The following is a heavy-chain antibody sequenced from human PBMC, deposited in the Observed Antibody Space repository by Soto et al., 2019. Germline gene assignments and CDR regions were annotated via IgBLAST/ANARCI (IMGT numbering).Heavy chain of an antibody. CDR3: AKNYYFDH. CDR2: ISGGGNPT. V-gene: IGHV3-23*01. CDR1: GFTFSRFG. Sequence: GGSLRLSCAASGFTFSRFGMSWVRQAPGKGLEWVSGISGGGNPTYYSDSVKGRFTISRDSAKSTVFLELSSLRVEDTATFYCAKNYYFDHWGQGTQVTVSS. J-gene: IGHJ4*02.